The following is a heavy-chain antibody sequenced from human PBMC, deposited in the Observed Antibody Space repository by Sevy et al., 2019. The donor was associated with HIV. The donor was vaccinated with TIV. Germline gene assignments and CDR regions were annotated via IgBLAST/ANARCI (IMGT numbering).Heavy chain of an antibody. J-gene: IGHJ4*02. CDR2: INHSGST. D-gene: IGHD1-26*01. CDR1: GGSFSGYY. V-gene: IGHV4-34*01. CDR3: ARGRNSVGALFDY. Sequence: SETLSLTCAVYGGSFSGYYWSWIRQPPGKGLEWIGEINHSGSTNYNPSLKSRVTISVDTSKNQFSLKLSSVTAADTAAHYCARGRNSVGALFDYWGQGTLVTVSS.